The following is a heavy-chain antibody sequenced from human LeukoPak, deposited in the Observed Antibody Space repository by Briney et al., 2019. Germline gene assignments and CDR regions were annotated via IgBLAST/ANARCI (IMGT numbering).Heavy chain of an antibody. V-gene: IGHV1-69*01. CDR3: ARQLGYCSGGSCYSIREVNY. CDR2: IIPIFGTA. D-gene: IGHD2-15*01. CDR1: GGTFSSYA. J-gene: IGHJ4*02. Sequence: GASVKVSCKASGGTFSSYAISWARQAPGQGLEWMGGIIPIFGTANYAQKFLGRVTITADESTSTAYMELSSLRSEDTAVYYCARQLGYCSGGSCYSIREVNYWGQGTLVTVSS.